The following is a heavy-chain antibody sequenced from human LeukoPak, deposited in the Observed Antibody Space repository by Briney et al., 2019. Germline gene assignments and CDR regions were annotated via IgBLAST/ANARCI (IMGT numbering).Heavy chain of an antibody. CDR2: ISYDGSNK. Sequence: GGSLRLSCAASGFTFSIYAMHWVRQAPGKRLEWVAVISYDGSNKYYADSVKGRFTISRDNSKNTLYLQMNSLRADDTAVYYCAKVYSYGLSLFDYWGQGTLVTVSS. D-gene: IGHD5-18*01. CDR1: GFTFSIYA. J-gene: IGHJ4*02. V-gene: IGHV3-30-3*01. CDR3: AKVYSYGLSLFDY.